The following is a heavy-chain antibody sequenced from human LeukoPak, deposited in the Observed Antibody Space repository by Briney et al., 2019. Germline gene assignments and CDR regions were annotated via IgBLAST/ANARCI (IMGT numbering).Heavy chain of an antibody. J-gene: IGHJ4*02. CDR2: IKQDGSEK. CDR3: ARDVPDKYYYDSSGYSGY. V-gene: IGHV3-7*01. Sequence: GGSLRLSCAASGFTFSSYWMSWVRQAPGKGLEWVAHIKQDGSEKYYVDSVKGRFTISRDNAKNSLYLQMNSLRAEDTAVYYCARDVPDKYYYDSSGYSGYWGQGTLVTVSS. D-gene: IGHD3-22*01. CDR1: GFTFSSYW.